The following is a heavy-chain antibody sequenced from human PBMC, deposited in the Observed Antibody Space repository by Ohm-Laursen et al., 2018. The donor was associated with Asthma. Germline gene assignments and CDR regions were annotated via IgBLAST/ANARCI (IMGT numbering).Heavy chain of an antibody. CDR1: GYTFSRYR. J-gene: IGHJ1*01. CDR2: ISTASSFI. D-gene: IGHD1-26*01. Sequence: SLRLSCSASGYTFSRYRIHWVRQITGKGLERVASISTASSFIYYADSVRGRFTTSRDNARNSVYLQMNSLRAEDTALYYCARIGPEWELPGREYSLHHWGEGTLVTVSS. V-gene: IGHV3-21*01. CDR3: ARIGPEWELPGREYSLHH.